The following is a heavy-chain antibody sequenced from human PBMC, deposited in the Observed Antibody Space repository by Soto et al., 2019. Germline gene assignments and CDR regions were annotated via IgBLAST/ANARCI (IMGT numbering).Heavy chain of an antibody. J-gene: IGHJ5*02. V-gene: IGHV3-21*01. CDR2: ISSRSRSI. CDR3: ACYRSEYEGIGPYSLDH. Sequence: RKGLEWVSSISSRSRSIYYADSQKGRFTISRDNTKNSLYLQMNNLRAEDTAVYYCACYRSEYEGIGPYSLDHSGQGTLVTVSS. D-gene: IGHD6-19*01.